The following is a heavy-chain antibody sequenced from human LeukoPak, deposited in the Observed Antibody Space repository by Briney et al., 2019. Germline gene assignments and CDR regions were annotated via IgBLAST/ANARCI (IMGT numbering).Heavy chain of an antibody. CDR3: ARQWGYSYGSLDY. CDR1: GGSFSGYY. Sequence: SETLSLTCAVYGGSFSGYYWSWIRQPPGKGLEWIGEINHSGSTNYNPSLKSRVTISVDTSKNQFSLKLSSVTAADTAVYYCARQWGYSYGSLDYWGQGTLVTVSS. V-gene: IGHV4-34*01. CDR2: INHSGST. J-gene: IGHJ4*02. D-gene: IGHD5-18*01.